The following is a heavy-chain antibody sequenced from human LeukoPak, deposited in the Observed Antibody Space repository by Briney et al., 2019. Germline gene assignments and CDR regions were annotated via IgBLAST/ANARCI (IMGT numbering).Heavy chain of an antibody. CDR3: AKRPSDYGDYVSYFDY. J-gene: IGHJ4*02. D-gene: IGHD4-17*01. V-gene: IGHV3-30*18. CDR2: ISDDGRRK. Sequence: GGSLRLSCAASGFSFISYGMHWVRQAPGKGLEWVGVISDDGRRKDYADSLKGRFTISRDNSQDTLYLQMNSLRDEDTAVYYCAKRPSDYGDYVSYFDYWGQGTLVTVSS. CDR1: GFSFISYG.